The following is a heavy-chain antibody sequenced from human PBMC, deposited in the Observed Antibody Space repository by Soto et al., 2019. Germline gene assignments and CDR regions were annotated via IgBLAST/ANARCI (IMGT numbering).Heavy chain of an antibody. V-gene: IGHV1-2*04. D-gene: IGHD6-13*01. CDR2: INPNSGGT. CDR1: GYTFTGYY. J-gene: IGHJ3*02. CDR3: ARSAAGTGMCAFDI. Sequence: QVQLVQSGAEVKKPGASVKVSCKASGYTFTGYYMHWVRQAPGQGLEWMGWINPNSGGTNYAQKFQGWVTMARDTSISTAYMELSRLRSDDTAVYDCARSAAGTGMCAFDIWGQGTMVTVSS.